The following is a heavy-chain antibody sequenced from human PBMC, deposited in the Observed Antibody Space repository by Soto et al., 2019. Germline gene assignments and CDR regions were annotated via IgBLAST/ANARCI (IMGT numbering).Heavy chain of an antibody. Sequence: QVQLVQSGAEVKKPGASVKVSCKASGYTFISYGISWVRQAPGQGLEWMGRISAFNGDTNYAHKVQGRVTMTTDAFTSTAHMELRSLRSDDTAVYFCAREDSAVALDYWGQGTLVSVSS. CDR3: AREDSAVALDY. V-gene: IGHV1-18*01. CDR1: GYTFISYG. CDR2: ISAFNGDT. D-gene: IGHD5-18*01. J-gene: IGHJ4*02.